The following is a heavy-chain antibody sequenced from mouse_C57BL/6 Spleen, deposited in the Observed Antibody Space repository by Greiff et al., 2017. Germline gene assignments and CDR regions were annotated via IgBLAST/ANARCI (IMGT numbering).Heavy chain of an antibody. Sequence: DVKLQESGPGLVKPSQSLSLTCSVTGYSITSGYYWNWIRQFPGNKLEWMGYISYDGSNNYNPSLKNRISITRDTSKNQFFLKLNSVTTEDTATYYCARGKYLDYFDYWGQGTTLTVSS. J-gene: IGHJ2*01. D-gene: IGHD2-10*02. CDR2: ISYDGSN. CDR1: GYSITSGYY. V-gene: IGHV3-6*01. CDR3: ARGKYLDYFDY.